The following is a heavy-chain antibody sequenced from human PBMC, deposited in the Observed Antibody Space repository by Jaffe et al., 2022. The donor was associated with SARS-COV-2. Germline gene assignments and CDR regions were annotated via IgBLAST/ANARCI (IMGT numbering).Heavy chain of an antibody. D-gene: IGHD3-22*01. Sequence: QVQLQESGPGLVKPSETLSLTCTVSGGSISSYYWSWIRQPPGKGLEWIGYIYYSGSTNYNPSLKSRVTISVDTSKNQFSLKLSSVTAADTAVYYCASGSSGYDLDYWGQGTLVTVSS. CDR1: GGSISSYY. CDR2: IYYSGST. J-gene: IGHJ4*02. V-gene: IGHV4-59*01. CDR3: ASGSSGYDLDY.